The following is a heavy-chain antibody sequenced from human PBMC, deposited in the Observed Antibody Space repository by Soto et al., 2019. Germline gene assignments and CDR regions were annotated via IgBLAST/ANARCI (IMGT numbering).Heavy chain of an antibody. CDR2: ISGSGGST. CDR1: GFTFSSYA. V-gene: IGHV3-23*01. Sequence: GGSLRLSCAASGFTFSSYAMSWVRQAPGKGLEWVSAISGSGGSTYYADSVKGRFTISRDNSKNTLYLQMNSLRAEDTAVYYCAKIAYDFWSGYYMSVQQYYYYMDVWGKRTTVTVSS. CDR3: AKIAYDFWSGYYMSVQQYYYYMDV. J-gene: IGHJ6*03. D-gene: IGHD3-3*01.